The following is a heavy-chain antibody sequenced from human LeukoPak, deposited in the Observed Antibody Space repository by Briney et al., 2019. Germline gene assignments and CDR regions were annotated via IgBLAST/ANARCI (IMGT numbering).Heavy chain of an antibody. Sequence: SSETLSLTCAVYGGSFRGYYWSWIRQPPGKGLEWIGEINHSGSTIYNPSLKSRVTISVDTSKNQFSLKLSSVTAADTAVYYCARGDSSGWYLDYWGQGTLVTVSS. J-gene: IGHJ4*02. CDR1: GGSFRGYY. CDR3: ARGDSSGWYLDY. V-gene: IGHV4-34*01. CDR2: INHSGST. D-gene: IGHD6-19*01.